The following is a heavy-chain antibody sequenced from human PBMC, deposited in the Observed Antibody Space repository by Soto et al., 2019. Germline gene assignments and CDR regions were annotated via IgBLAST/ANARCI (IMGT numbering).Heavy chain of an antibody. Sequence: VASVKVSCKASGYTFTRYYINWVRQATGQGLEWMGWMNPNSGNTGYAQKFQGRVTMTRNTSISTAYMELSSLRSEDTAVYYCARSILSVIGPDAFDIWGQGTMVTVSS. J-gene: IGHJ3*02. CDR3: ARSILSVIGPDAFDI. CDR1: GYTFTRYY. D-gene: IGHD2-15*01. V-gene: IGHV1-8*01. CDR2: MNPNSGNT.